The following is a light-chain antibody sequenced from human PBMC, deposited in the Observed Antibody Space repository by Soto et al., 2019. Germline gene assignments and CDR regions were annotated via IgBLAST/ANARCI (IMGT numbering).Light chain of an antibody. CDR3: QQRSNWPPVWT. V-gene: IGKV3-11*01. CDR1: QSVSNY. CDR2: DTS. Sequence: EIVLTQSPATLSLSPGERVTLSCRASQSVSNYLAWYQQKPGQAPRLLIYDTSNRATGIPARFSGSGSGTDFTLTISSLEPEDFAVYYCQQRSNWPPVWTFGQGTKVEVK. J-gene: IGKJ1*01.